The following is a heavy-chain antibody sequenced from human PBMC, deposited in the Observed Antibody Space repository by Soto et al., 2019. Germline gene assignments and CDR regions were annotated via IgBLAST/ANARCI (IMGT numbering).Heavy chain of an antibody. Sequence: QVQLLQSGAEVKKPGASVKVSCKASGYTFTRYGITWVRQAPGQGLEWMGWISADNAKTKYAQKLQGRVTMTTDTSTSTAYVELRSLRSDDTAAYYCARLISGTYPDWFDSWGQVTLVTVSS. J-gene: IGHJ5*01. CDR3: ARLISGTYPDWFDS. CDR2: ISADNAKT. CDR1: GYTFTRYG. D-gene: IGHD1-26*01. V-gene: IGHV1-18*04.